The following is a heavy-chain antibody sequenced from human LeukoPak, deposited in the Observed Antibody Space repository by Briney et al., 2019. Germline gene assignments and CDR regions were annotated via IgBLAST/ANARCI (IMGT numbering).Heavy chain of an antibody. D-gene: IGHD3-22*01. Sequence: GGSLRLSCAASGFTFDDYAMHWVRQAPGKGLVWVSRTNSDGSSTSYADSVKGRFTISRDNAKNTLYLQMNSLRAEDTAVYYCARAHYYDSPFDPWGQGTLVTVSS. CDR1: GFTFDDYA. CDR2: TNSDGSST. J-gene: IGHJ5*02. CDR3: ARAHYYDSPFDP. V-gene: IGHV3-74*01.